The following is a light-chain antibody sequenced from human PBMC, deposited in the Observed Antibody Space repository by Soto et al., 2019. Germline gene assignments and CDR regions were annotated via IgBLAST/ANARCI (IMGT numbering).Light chain of an antibody. CDR1: NIGSKS. V-gene: IGLV3-21*04. CDR2: YDS. J-gene: IGLJ2*01. Sequence: SYELTQPPSVSVAPGKTARINCGGNNIGSKSVHWYQQKPGQAPVLVIYYDSDRPSGIPERFSGSNSGNTATLTISRVEAGDEADYYCQVWDSSSDRYVVFGGGTKLTVL. CDR3: QVWDSSSDRYVV.